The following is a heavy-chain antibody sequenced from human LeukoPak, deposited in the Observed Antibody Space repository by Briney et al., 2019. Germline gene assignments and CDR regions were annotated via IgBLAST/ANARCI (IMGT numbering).Heavy chain of an antibody. CDR1: GFTFSSYG. D-gene: IGHD6-13*01. J-gene: IGHJ6*02. Sequence: GGSLRLSCAASGFTFSSYGMHWVRQAPGKGLEWVAVISYDGSKKYYADSVKGRFTISRDNSKNTLYLQMNSLRAEDTAVYYCAKDEGSSWPSFHYYYYGMDVWGQGTTVTVSS. V-gene: IGHV3-30*18. CDR3: AKDEGSSWPSFHYYYYGMDV. CDR2: ISYDGSKK.